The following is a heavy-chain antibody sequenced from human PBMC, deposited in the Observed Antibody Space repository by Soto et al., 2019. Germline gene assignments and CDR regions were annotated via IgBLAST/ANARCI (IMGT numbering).Heavy chain of an antibody. Sequence: GSGPTLVNPTQTLTLTCTFSGFSLSTSGVGVGWNRQPPGKAMEWLALIYWDDDKRYSPSLKSRLTITKNTSKNQVVLTMTNMDPVDTATYYCSRHSTYYDILTGYYSSWFDPWGQGTLVTVSS. J-gene: IGHJ5*02. V-gene: IGHV2-5*02. CDR3: SRHSTYYDILTGYYSSWFDP. CDR1: GFSLSTSGVG. CDR2: IYWDDDK. D-gene: IGHD3-9*01.